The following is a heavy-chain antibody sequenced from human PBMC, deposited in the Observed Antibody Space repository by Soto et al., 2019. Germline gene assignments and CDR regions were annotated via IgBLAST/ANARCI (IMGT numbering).Heavy chain of an antibody. CDR2: ITSDTNTI. D-gene: IGHD6-19*01. Sequence: EVQLVESGGGLVQPGGSQRLTCVASGFPFSIYSMNWVRQAPGKGLEWSSYITSDTNTIKYADSVKGRFTISRDNAKNLVYLQMNSLRDEDTAVYFCARSVEGHFDYWGQGTVVTVSS. J-gene: IGHJ4*02. CDR1: GFPFSIYS. CDR3: ARSVEGHFDY. V-gene: IGHV3-48*02.